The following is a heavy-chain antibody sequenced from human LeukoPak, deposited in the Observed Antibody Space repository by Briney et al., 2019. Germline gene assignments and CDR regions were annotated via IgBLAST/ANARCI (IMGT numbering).Heavy chain of an antibody. CDR3: ARPARAAFDI. Sequence: GASVTVSCKASGGTFSSYAISWVRQAPGQGLEWMGWINPNSGGTNYAQKFQGRVTMTRDTSISTAYMELSRLRSDDTAVYYCARPARAAFDIWGQGTMVTVSS. CDR1: GGTFSSYA. J-gene: IGHJ3*02. CDR2: INPNSGGT. V-gene: IGHV1-2*02.